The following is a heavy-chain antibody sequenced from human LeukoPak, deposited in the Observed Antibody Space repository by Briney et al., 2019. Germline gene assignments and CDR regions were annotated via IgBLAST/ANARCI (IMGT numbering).Heavy chain of an antibody. V-gene: IGHV3-11*04. D-gene: IGHD3-3*01. CDR3: ARMYGSIFGVVIKTYYYYYMDV. CDR1: GFTFSDYY. Sequence: GGSLRLSCAASGFTFSDYYMSWIRQAPGKGLERVSYISSSGSTIYYADSVKGRFTISRDNAKNSLYLQMNSLRAEDTAVYYCARMYGSIFGVVIKTYYYYYMDVWGKGTTVTVSS. CDR2: ISSSGSTI. J-gene: IGHJ6*03.